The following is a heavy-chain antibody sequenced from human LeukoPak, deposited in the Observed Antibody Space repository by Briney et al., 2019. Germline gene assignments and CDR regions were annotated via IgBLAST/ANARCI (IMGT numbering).Heavy chain of an antibody. Sequence: GGSLRLSCTTSGFTFSNYPMSWVRQAPGKGLEWLALLGSTAYGGTTKYAASVKGRFTISRDDPKSIAYLQMNSLKTEDTAVYYCTRPYYDYLTGYYSDYWGQGTLVTVSS. J-gene: IGHJ4*02. CDR3: TRPYYDYLTGYYSDY. D-gene: IGHD3-9*01. CDR1: GFTFSNYP. V-gene: IGHV3-49*04. CDR2: LGSTAYGGTT.